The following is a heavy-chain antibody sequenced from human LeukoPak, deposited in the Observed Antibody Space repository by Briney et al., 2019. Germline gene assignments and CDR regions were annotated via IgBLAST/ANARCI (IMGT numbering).Heavy chain of an antibody. CDR2: ISGSGGST. V-gene: IGHV3-23*01. Sequence: GGSLRLSCAASGFTFSSYSMNWVRQAPGKGLEWVSSISGSGGSTYYADSVKGRFTISRDNSKNTLYLQMNSLRAEDTAVYYCAKDYFYDSSGYSYFDYWGQGTLVTVSS. CDR1: GFTFSSYS. J-gene: IGHJ4*02. D-gene: IGHD3-22*01. CDR3: AKDYFYDSSGYSYFDY.